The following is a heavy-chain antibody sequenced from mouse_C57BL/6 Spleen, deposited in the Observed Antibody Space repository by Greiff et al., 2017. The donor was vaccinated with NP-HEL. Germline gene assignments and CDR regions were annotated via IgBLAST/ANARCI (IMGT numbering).Heavy chain of an antibody. CDR1: GYTFTDYE. V-gene: IGHV1-15*01. J-gene: IGHJ2*01. CDR2: IDPETGGT. CDR3: TRSGDYCPYYFDD. D-gene: IGHD1-1*02. Sequence: VQLQQSGAELVRPGASVTLSCKASGYTFTDYEMHWVKQTPVHGLEWIGAIDPETGGTAYTQTFQGQAILTADTSSSTAYLELRSLTSDDAVVYYCTRSGDYCPYYFDDWGQGTTLTVSS.